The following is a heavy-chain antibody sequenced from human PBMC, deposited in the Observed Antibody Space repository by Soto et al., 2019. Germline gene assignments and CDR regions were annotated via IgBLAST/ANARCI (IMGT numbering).Heavy chain of an antibody. Sequence: QVQLVESGGGVVQPGRSLRLSCAASGFTFSSYGMHWVRQAPGKGLEWVAVISYDGSNKYYADSVKGRFTISRENSKNTLYLQMNSLRAEDTALYYCAKGVAGFDYWGQGTLVTVSS. V-gene: IGHV3-30*18. CDR1: GFTFSSYG. D-gene: IGHD6-19*01. CDR3: AKGVAGFDY. J-gene: IGHJ4*02. CDR2: ISYDGSNK.